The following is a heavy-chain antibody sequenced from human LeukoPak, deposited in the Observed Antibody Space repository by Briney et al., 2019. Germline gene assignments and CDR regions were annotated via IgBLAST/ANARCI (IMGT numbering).Heavy chain of an antibody. V-gene: IGHV4-59*11. Sequence: SETLSLTCTVSGGSISSHYWSWIRQPPGKGLEWIGYIYYSGSTNYNPSLKSRVTISVDTSKNQFSLKLSSVTAADTAVSYCARLHYDFWSGYKFDYWGQGTLVTVSS. J-gene: IGHJ4*02. CDR2: IYYSGST. CDR3: ARLHYDFWSGYKFDY. CDR1: GGSISSHY. D-gene: IGHD3-3*01.